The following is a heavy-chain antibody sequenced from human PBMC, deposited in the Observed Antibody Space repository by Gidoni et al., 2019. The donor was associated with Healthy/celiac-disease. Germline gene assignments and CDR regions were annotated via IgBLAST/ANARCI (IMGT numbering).Heavy chain of an antibody. Sequence: EVQLVESGGGLVKPGGSLRLSCAASGFTFSSYSMNWFRQAPGKGLEWISSISSSSSYIYYADSVKGRFTISRDNAKNSLYLQMNSLRAEDTAVYYCALVDVGDETDETPLDYWGQGTLVTVSS. CDR3: ALVDVGDETDETPLDY. D-gene: IGHD3-10*01. J-gene: IGHJ4*02. CDR2: ISSSSSYI. CDR1: GFTFSSYS. V-gene: IGHV3-21*01.